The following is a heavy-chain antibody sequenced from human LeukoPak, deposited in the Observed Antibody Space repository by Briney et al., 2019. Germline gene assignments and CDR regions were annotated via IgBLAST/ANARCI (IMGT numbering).Heavy chain of an antibody. CDR3: ARHCDDYGDPYYFDY. CDR2: IYYSGST. D-gene: IGHD4-17*01. CDR1: GGSISSYY. J-gene: IGHJ4*02. Sequence: SETLSLTCTVSGGSISSYYWSWIRQPPGKGLEWIGYIYYSGSTNYNPSLKSRVTISVDTSKNQFSLKLSSVTAADTAVYYCARHCDDYGDPYYFDYWGQGTLVTVSS. V-gene: IGHV4-59*08.